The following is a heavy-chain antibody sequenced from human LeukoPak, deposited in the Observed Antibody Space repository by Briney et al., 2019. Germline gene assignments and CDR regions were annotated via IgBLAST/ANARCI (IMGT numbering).Heavy chain of an antibody. CDR2: INHSGST. CDR1: GGSFSGYY. Sequence: PSETLSLTCAVYGGSFSGYYWSWIRQPPGKGLEWIGEINHSGSTNYNPSLKSRVTISVDTSKNQFSLKLSSVTAADTAVYYCARRDSSGWYLWFDPWGQGTLVTVSS. J-gene: IGHJ5*02. CDR3: ARRDSSGWYLWFDP. V-gene: IGHV4-34*01. D-gene: IGHD6-19*01.